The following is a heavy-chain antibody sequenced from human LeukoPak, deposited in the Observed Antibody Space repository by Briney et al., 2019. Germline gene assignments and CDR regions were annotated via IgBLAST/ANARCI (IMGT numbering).Heavy chain of an antibody. V-gene: IGHV3-33*01. Sequence: GRSLRLSCAASGFTFSSYGMHWVRQAPGKGPEWVALIWYDGINKYYADSVKGRFTISRDNSKNTLYLQMNSLRAEDTAVYYCARNGDPTQYFDLWGRGTLVTVSS. D-gene: IGHD4-17*01. CDR1: GFTFSSYG. CDR2: IWYDGINK. J-gene: IGHJ2*01. CDR3: ARNGDPTQYFDL.